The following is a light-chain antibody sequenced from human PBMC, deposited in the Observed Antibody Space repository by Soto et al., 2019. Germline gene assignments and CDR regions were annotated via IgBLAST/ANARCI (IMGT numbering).Light chain of an antibody. J-gene: IGKJ2*01. CDR3: QQRNNWPPHT. Sequence: EIVLTQSPATLSLSPGERATLSCRASQSVSSYLAWYQQKPGQAPRLLIYDASNRATGIPARFSGSGSGTAFTLLTSSLEPEDFAVYYCQQRNNWPPHTFGQGTKLEIK. CDR2: DAS. V-gene: IGKV3-11*01. CDR1: QSVSSY.